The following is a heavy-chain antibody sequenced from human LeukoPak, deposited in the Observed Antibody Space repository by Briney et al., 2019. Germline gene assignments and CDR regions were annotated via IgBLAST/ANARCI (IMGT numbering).Heavy chain of an antibody. V-gene: IGHV3-30-3*01. CDR2: ISYDGSNK. CDR1: GFTFSGFW. J-gene: IGHJ4*02. Sequence: GGSLRLSCAVSGFTFSGFWMSWPRQAPGKGLEWVAVISYDGSNKYYADSVKGRFTISRDNSKNTLYLQMNSLRAEDTAVYYCARDEVAALDYWGRGTLVTVSS. CDR3: ARDEVAALDY. D-gene: IGHD2-15*01.